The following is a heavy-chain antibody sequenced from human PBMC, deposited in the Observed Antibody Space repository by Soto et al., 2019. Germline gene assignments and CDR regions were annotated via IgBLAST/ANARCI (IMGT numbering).Heavy chain of an antibody. D-gene: IGHD3-22*01. CDR3: ARDQGVYYDSSGPHPGYYYYGMDV. CDR2: IYYSGST. Sequence: SETLSLTCTVSGGSISSGGYYWSWIRQHPGKGMEWIGYIYYSGSTYYNPSLKCRVTISVDTSKNQFSLKLSFVTAADTAVYYCARDQGVYYDSSGPHPGYYYYGMDVWGQGTTVTVSS. V-gene: IGHV4-31*03. CDR1: GGSISSGGYY. J-gene: IGHJ6*02.